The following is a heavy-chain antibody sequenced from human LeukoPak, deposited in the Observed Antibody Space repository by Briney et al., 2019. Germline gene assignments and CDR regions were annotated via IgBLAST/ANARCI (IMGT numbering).Heavy chain of an antibody. Sequence: SETLSLTCTVSGGSISSSSYYWGWIRQPPGKGLEWIGSIYYSGSTYYNPSLKSRVTISVDTSKNQFSLKLSSVTAADTAVYYCARHKVVAATPGDLDYWGQGTLVTVSS. D-gene: IGHD2-15*01. CDR3: ARHKVVAATPGDLDY. CDR2: IYYSGST. V-gene: IGHV4-39*01. J-gene: IGHJ4*02. CDR1: GGSISSSSYY.